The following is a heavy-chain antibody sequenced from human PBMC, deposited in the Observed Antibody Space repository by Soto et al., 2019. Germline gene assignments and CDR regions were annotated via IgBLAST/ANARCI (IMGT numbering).Heavy chain of an antibody. CDR1: GDSVSSSYYY. V-gene: IGHV4-39*01. CDR3: ARRGSSRQIYHYGMDV. Sequence: QVQLQESGPGLVKPSEALSLTCTVSGDSVSSSYYYWGWIRQPPGKGLEWIGSIFYSGSTDYNPSSKSRVTISVDTSKNQFSLKLSSVTAADTAVYYCARRGSSRQIYHYGMDVWGPGTTVTVSS. J-gene: IGHJ6*02. D-gene: IGHD6-13*01. CDR2: IFYSGST.